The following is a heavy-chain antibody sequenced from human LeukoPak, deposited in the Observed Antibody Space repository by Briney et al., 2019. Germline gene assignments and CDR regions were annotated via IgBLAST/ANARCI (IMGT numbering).Heavy chain of an antibody. CDR1: GFTFSSYW. CDR2: IKQDGSER. J-gene: IGHJ4*02. CDR3: ARVGATYYYDSSGYRSVYFDY. V-gene: IGHV3-7*01. D-gene: IGHD3-22*01. Sequence: GGSLRLSCAASGFTFSSYWMSWVRQAPGKGLEWVANIKQDGSERYYVDSVKGRFTISRDNAKNSLYLQMNSLRAEDTAVYYCARVGATYYYDSSGYRSVYFDYWGQGTLVTVSS.